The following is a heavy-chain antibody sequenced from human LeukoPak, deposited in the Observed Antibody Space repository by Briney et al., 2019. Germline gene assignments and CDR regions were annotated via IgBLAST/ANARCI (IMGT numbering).Heavy chain of an antibody. D-gene: IGHD3-10*02. J-gene: IGHJ6*04. CDR1: GFTFSTHG. Sequence: GGSLRLSCAASGFTFSTHGMYWVRQAPGKGLEWVALISHDGSNKYYADSVRGRFTISRDNSKNSLYLQMNSLRAEDTAVYYCAELGITMIGGVWGKGTTVTVSS. CDR3: AELGITMIGGV. V-gene: IGHV3-30*18. CDR2: ISHDGSNK.